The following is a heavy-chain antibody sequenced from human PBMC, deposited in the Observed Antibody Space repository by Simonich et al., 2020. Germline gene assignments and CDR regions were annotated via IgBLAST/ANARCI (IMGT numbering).Heavy chain of an antibody. J-gene: IGHJ3*02. CDR3: ARDPVVPAAIRNAFDI. V-gene: IGHV1-2*02. CDR1: GYTFTGYY. CDR2: INPNRGGT. D-gene: IGHD2-2*01. Sequence: QVQLVQSGAEVKKPGASVKVSCKASGYTFTGYYMPWVRQAPGQGLEWMGWINPNRGGTNYAQKFNGRVPMTRDTSISTAYMELSRLRSDETAVYYCARDPVVPAAIRNAFDIWGQGTMVTVSS.